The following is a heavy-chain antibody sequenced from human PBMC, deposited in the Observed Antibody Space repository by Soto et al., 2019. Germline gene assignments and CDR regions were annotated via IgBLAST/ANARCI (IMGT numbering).Heavy chain of an antibody. D-gene: IGHD5-12*01. CDR2: ISYDGRNK. V-gene: IGHV3-30*03. J-gene: IGHJ6*02. CDR1: GFTFSSYG. CDR3: TRVPSEYSEYNPRPSHMDF. Sequence: QVQLVESGGGVVQPGMSLRLSCTNSGFTFSSYGMYWVRQAPGKGLEWVAVISYDGRNKYYADSVKGRFTISRDTAKNTLYLQMNGLRVEDTAMYYCTRVPSEYSEYNPRPSHMDFWGQGNTVTVAS.